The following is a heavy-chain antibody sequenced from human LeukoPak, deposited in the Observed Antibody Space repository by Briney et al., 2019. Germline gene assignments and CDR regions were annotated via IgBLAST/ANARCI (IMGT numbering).Heavy chain of an antibody. CDR3: ARQGTSLPAAIAYYYYYMDV. J-gene: IGHJ6*03. D-gene: IGHD2-2*01. CDR2: MNPNSGNT. Sequence: ASVKVSCKASGYTFTSYDINWVRQATGQGLEWMGWMNPNSGNTGYAQKFQGRVTMTRNTSISTAYMELSSLRSEDTAVYYCARQGTSLPAAIAYYYYYMDVWGKGTTVTVSS. V-gene: IGHV1-8*01. CDR1: GYTFTSYD.